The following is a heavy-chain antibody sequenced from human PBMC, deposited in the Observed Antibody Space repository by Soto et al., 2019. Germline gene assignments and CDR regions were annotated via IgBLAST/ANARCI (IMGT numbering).Heavy chain of an antibody. D-gene: IGHD1-26*01. J-gene: IGHJ5*02. CDR3: VKEMPPHWDYDQ. Sequence: QVQLVESGGGVVQPGRSLRLSCAASGFTFNTYGMHWVRQAPGKGLEWVAIISHDGSNKYYADSVKGRFTISRDNSKNSLSLQMDSLRTEDTAIYYCVKEMPPHWDYDQWGQGTLVTVSS. CDR2: ISHDGSNK. V-gene: IGHV3-30*18. CDR1: GFTFNTYG.